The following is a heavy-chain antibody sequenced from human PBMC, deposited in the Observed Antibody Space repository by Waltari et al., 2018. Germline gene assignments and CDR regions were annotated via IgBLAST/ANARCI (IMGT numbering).Heavy chain of an antibody. CDR2: INPNTGGT. CDR1: GYNFIGYY. CDR3: ARQAARNFDY. J-gene: IGHJ4*02. V-gene: IGHV1-2*02. Sequence: QVQLVQSGAEVKKPGASVNVSCTASGYNFIGYYIHWVRQAPGQGLEWMGWINPNTGGTKYAQKYQGRVTLTRDTSISTACMELSSLGSDDMAVFYCARQAARNFDYWGQGTLVTVSS.